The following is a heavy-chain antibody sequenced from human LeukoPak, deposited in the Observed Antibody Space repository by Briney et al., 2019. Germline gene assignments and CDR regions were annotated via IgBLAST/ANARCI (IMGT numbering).Heavy chain of an antibody. D-gene: IGHD1-1*01. V-gene: IGHV4-59*01. CDR2: IYYSGST. J-gene: IGHJ2*01. Sequence: KPSETLSLTCTVSGGSISSYYWSWIRQPPGKGLEWIGYIYYSGSTNYNPSLKSRVTISVDTSKNQFSLKLSSVTAADTAVYYCAREAGTTDPMFDLWGRGTLVTVSS. CDR3: AREAGTTDPMFDL. CDR1: GGSISSYY.